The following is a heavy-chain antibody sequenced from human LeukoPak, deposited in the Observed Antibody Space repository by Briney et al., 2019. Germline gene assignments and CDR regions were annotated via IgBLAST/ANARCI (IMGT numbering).Heavy chain of an antibody. CDR3: ARDRPVRYDSSGYYPYYFDY. J-gene: IGHJ4*02. Sequence: TGGSLRLSCAASGFTFSSYSMNWVRQAPGKGLEWVSYISSSSSTIYYADSVKGRFTISRDNAKNSLYLQMNSLRAEDTAVYYCARDRPVRYDSSGYYPYYFDYWGQGTLVTVSS. CDR1: GFTFSSYS. CDR2: ISSSSSTI. V-gene: IGHV3-48*01. D-gene: IGHD3-22*01.